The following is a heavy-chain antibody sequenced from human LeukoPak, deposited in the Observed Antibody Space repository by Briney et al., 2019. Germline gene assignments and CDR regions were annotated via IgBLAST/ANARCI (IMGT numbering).Heavy chain of an antibody. V-gene: IGHV4-34*13. CDR2: IYPSGST. Sequence: LEWIGRIYPSGSTNYNPSLKSRVTISVDTSKNQFSLKLSSVTAADTAVYYCARGRKPIDYWGQGTLVTVSS. J-gene: IGHJ4*02. CDR3: ARGRKPIDY.